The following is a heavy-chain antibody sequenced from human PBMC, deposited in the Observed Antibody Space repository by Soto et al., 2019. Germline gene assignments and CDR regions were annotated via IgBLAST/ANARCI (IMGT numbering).Heavy chain of an antibody. CDR1: GFSLSNARMG. CDR2: IFSNDEK. CDR3: ARIQKDPRRDGYNCFDY. J-gene: IGHJ4*02. V-gene: IGHV2-26*01. D-gene: IGHD5-12*01. Sequence: SGPTLVNPTETLTLTCTVSGFSLSNARMGVSWIRQPPGKALEWLAHIFSNDEKSYSTSLKSRLTISKDTSKSQVVLTMTNMDPVDTATYYCARIQKDPRRDGYNCFDYWGQGTLVTVSS.